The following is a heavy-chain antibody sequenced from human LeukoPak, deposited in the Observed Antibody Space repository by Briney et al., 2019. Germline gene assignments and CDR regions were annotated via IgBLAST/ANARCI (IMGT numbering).Heavy chain of an antibody. J-gene: IGHJ3*02. Sequence: GASVKVSCRASGYTFTGYYMHWVRQAPGQGLEWMGWINPNSGGTNYAQKFQGRVTMTRDTSISTAYMELSRLRSDDTAVYYCARGALDGSDAFDIWGQGTMVTVSS. CDR2: INPNSGGT. CDR3: ARGALDGSDAFDI. CDR1: GYTFTGYY. V-gene: IGHV1-2*02. D-gene: IGHD6-13*01.